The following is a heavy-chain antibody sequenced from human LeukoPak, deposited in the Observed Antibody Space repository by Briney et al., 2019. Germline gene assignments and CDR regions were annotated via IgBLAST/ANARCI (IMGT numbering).Heavy chain of an antibody. J-gene: IGHJ4*02. CDR1: GLTFSSDA. CDR2: ISGSGVGT. CDR3: ARGLRWSDS. V-gene: IGHV3-23*01. Sequence: GGSLRLSCAASGLTFSSDAMTWVRQAPGRGLEWVSTISGSGVGTYYADSVKGRFTISRDNSKNTLYLQMNSLRVEDTAVYYCARGLRWSDSWGQGTLVTVSS. D-gene: IGHD4-23*01.